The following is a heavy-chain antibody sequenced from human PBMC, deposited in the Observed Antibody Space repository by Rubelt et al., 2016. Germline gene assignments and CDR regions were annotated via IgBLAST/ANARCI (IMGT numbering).Heavy chain of an antibody. V-gene: IGHV3-23*01. CDR2: ISSSGVST. CDR1: GFAFSIYA. D-gene: IGHD3-16*01. J-gene: IGHJ4*02. Sequence: GGGLGQPGGSLRLSCTASGFAFSIYAMNWVRQAPGKGLEWVSAISSSGVSTYYIDSVRGRFTISRDNSKNTVYLQMNSLRAEDTAVYYCARGSYGNGGDYWGQGTLVTVSS. CDR3: ARGSYGNGGDY.